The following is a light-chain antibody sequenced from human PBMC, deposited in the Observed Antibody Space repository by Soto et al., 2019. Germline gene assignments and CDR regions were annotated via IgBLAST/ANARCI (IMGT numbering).Light chain of an antibody. CDR3: QQYYSYLT. Sequence: DIQMTQSPSTLSASVGDRVTITCRASQSISSWLAWYQQKPGKAPNLLIYDASSLESGVPSRFSGSGSGTELTLTISSPQHPDFATYYCQQYYSYLTFGQGTKVDI. CDR2: DAS. V-gene: IGKV1-5*01. CDR1: QSISSW. J-gene: IGKJ1*01.